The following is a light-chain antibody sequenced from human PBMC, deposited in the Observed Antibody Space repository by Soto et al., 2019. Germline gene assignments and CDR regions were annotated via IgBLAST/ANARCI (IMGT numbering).Light chain of an antibody. Sequence: IVLTQSHGHLSLSPGERATLSCRASQSVSSSYLAWYQQKPGQAPRLLIYGASSKATGIPDRFSGSGSGTDFTLTISRLEPEDFAVYYCQQYGSSSWTFGQGTKVDIK. CDR2: GAS. CDR3: QQYGSSSWT. V-gene: IGKV3-20*01. J-gene: IGKJ1*01. CDR1: QSVSSSY.